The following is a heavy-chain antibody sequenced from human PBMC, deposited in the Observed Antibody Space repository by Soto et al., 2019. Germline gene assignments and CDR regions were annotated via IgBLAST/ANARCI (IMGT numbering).Heavy chain of an antibody. V-gene: IGHV1-18*01. CDR1: RYTYTCSG. Sequence: VEPSSKDPRYTYTCSGMSSARQATKKGLERMGWISAYNGNTNYAQKLQGRVTMTTDTSTSTAYMELRSLRSDDTAVYYCARDIGYCSSTSCYDPYYYDMDVWGQGTTVTVSS. D-gene: IGHD2-2*01. CDR2: ISAYNGNT. J-gene: IGHJ6*02. CDR3: ARDIGYCSSTSCYDPYYYDMDV.